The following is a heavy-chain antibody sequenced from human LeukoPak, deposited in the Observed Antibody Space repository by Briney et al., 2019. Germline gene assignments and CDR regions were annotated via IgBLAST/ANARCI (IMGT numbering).Heavy chain of an antibody. Sequence: GASVKVSCKSSGYTFTSYGISWVRQAPVQGLEWMGWISAYNGNTNYAQKLQGRVTMTTDTSTSTAYMELRSLRSDDTAVYYCARDISSSSWYYYYYYYYMDVWGKGTTVTASS. J-gene: IGHJ6*03. CDR1: GYTFTSYG. V-gene: IGHV1-18*01. D-gene: IGHD6-13*01. CDR2: ISAYNGNT. CDR3: ARDISSSSWYYYYYYYYMDV.